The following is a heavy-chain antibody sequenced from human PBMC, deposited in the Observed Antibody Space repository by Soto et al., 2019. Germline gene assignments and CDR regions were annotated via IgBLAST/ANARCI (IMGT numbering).Heavy chain of an antibody. D-gene: IGHD1-26*01. V-gene: IGHV4-34*01. J-gene: IGHJ1*01. CDR2: INHSGST. Sequence: SETLFLTCAVYGGSFSGYYWSWIRQPPGKGLEWIGEINHSGSTNYNPSLKSRVTIKVDTPKNQFPRRRGSGPAGDTVVYYGGRGGGYYDLTQQGGRRTRDPVSS. CDR1: GGSFSGYY. CDR3: GRGGGYYDLTQQ.